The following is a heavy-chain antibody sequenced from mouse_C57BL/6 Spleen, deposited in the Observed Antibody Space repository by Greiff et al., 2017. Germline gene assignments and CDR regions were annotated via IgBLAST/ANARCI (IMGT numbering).Heavy chain of an antibody. CDR2: IDPETGGT. D-gene: IGHD3-2*02. CDR1: GYTFTDYE. Sequence: LVESGAELVRPGASVTLSCKASGYTFTDYEMHWVKQTPVHGLEWIGAIDPETGGTAYNQKFKGKAILTADKSSSTAYMELRSLTSEDSAVYYCTRGSGYYFDYWGQGTTLTVSS. CDR3: TRGSGYYFDY. J-gene: IGHJ2*01. V-gene: IGHV1-15*01.